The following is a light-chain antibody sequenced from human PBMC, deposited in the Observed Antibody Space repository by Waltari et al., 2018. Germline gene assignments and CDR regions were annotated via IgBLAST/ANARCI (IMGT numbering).Light chain of an antibody. Sequence: DIQMTQSPSSLSASVGDRVTITCRASQSISNHLNWYQQRPGKASKLLIYAASSLQSGVPSRFSGSGSGTDFTLTISSLQREDFATYYCQQSYTTVTFGQGTKVEIK. CDR2: AAS. CDR3: QQSYTTVT. V-gene: IGKV1-39*01. J-gene: IGKJ2*01. CDR1: QSISNH.